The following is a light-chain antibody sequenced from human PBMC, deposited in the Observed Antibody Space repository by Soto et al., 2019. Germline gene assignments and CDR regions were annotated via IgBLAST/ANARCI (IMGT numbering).Light chain of an antibody. CDR2: DAS. CDR3: QQYGSSPLT. CDR1: QTVSSNF. V-gene: IGKV3-20*01. J-gene: IGKJ4*01. Sequence: EIVLTQSPGTLSLSPGERATLSCRASQTVSSNFLAWYQQKPGQAPRLLIYDASSRATGIPDRFSGSGSGTDFTLTISRLEPEDFALFFCQQYGSSPLTFGGGTKVEIK.